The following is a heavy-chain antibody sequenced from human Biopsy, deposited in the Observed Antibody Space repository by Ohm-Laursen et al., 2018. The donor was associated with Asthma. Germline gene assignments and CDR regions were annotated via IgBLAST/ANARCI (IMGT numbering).Heavy chain of an antibody. CDR1: GGSVSSGSHY. CDR2: ISYSGST. J-gene: IGHJ1*01. D-gene: IGHD4-23*01. Sequence: SETLSLTCTVSGGSVSSGSHYWSWIRQPPGKGLEWIGYISYSGSTNYNPSLKSRVTISVDTSKNQFSLKLSSVTAADTAVYYCARGVVYGGDSYAEYFQHWGQGTLVTVSS. V-gene: IGHV4-61*01. CDR3: ARGVVYGGDSYAEYFQH.